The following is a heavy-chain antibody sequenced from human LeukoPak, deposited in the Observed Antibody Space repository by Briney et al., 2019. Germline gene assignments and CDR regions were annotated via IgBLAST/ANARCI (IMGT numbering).Heavy chain of an antibody. CDR3: AKDLASLSTIFGPRGEDY. D-gene: IGHD3-3*01. V-gene: IGHV3-23*01. J-gene: IGHJ4*02. CDR2: ISGSGDNT. CDR1: GFTFSSYA. Sequence: HAGGSLRLSCAASGFTFSSYAMSWVRQAPGKGLGWVSGISGSGDNTYYADSVKGRFTISRDNSKNTLYLQMNSLRAEDTAVYYCAKDLASLSTIFGPRGEDYWGQGTLVTVSS.